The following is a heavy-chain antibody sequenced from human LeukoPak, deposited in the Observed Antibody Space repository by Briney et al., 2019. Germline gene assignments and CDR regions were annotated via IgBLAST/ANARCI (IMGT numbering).Heavy chain of an antibody. CDR3: ARRSSSWFPFDY. CDR1: GYSISSGYY. CDR2: IYHSGST. V-gene: IGHV4-38-2*01. D-gene: IGHD6-13*01. Sequence: KASETLSLTCAVSGYSISSGYYWGWIRQPPGQGLEWIGSIYHSGSTYYNPSLKSRVTISVDTSKNQFSLKLSSVTAADTAVHYCARRSSSWFPFDYWGQGTLVTVSS. J-gene: IGHJ4*02.